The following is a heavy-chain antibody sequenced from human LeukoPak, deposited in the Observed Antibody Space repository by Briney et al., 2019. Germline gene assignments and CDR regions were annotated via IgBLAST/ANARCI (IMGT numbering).Heavy chain of an antibody. CDR1: GYTLTGYY. CDR2: INPNSGGT. Sequence: ASVNVSCKASGYTLTGYYMHWVRQAPGQGLEYMGQINPNSGGTNSAQQFKGTVAMTKDTSISTPYIELSTLRDEDTGMYYCARGTDCSGGSCLDYWGQGTQVTVSS. J-gene: IGHJ4*02. CDR3: ARGTDCSGGSCLDY. V-gene: IGHV1-2*05. D-gene: IGHD2-15*01.